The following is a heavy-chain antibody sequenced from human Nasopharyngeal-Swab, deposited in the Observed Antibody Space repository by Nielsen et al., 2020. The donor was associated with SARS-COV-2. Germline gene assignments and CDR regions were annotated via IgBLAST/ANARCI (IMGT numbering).Heavy chain of an antibody. CDR1: GYSFTSYW. J-gene: IGHJ4*02. V-gene: IGHV5-51*01. Sequence: GESLKTSCKGSGYSFTSYWIGWGRQMPGKGLEWLGIIYPGDSDTRYSQSFQGQVPISADKSISTAYLQWSSLKASDTAMYYCARRAGAAAGIDYWGQGTLVTVSS. CDR2: IYPGDSDT. CDR3: ARRAGAAAGIDY. D-gene: IGHD6-13*01.